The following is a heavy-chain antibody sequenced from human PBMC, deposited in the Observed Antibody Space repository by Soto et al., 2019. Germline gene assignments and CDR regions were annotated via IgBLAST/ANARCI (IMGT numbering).Heavy chain of an antibody. V-gene: IGHV1-18*01. J-gene: IGHJ4*02. CDR1: GYTFTTYG. CDR2: ISTYNGNT. CDR3: ARDHTSSWRDFDH. Sequence: QVQLVQSGAEVKKPGASVKVSCKASGYTFTTYGITWVRQAPGQGLEWMGWISTYNGNTYYAQKLQGRVTMTTDTSTTTAYMEVKSLRSDDTAVYYCARDHTSSWRDFDHWGQGTLVTVSS. D-gene: IGHD6-13*01.